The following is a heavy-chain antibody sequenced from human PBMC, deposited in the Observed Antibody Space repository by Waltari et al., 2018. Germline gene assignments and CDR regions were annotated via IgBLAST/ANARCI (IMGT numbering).Heavy chain of an antibody. V-gene: IGHV3-30*02. CDR1: GFTFSSYG. Sequence: QVQLVESGGGVVQPGGSLRLSCAASGFTFSSYGLHWVGQAPGKGLEWVAFIRYDGRNKYYADSVKGRFTISRDNSKNTLYLQMNSLRAEDTAVYYCANDPSFGVVMGYWGQGTLVTVSS. CDR2: IRYDGRNK. J-gene: IGHJ4*02. CDR3: ANDPSFGVVMGY. D-gene: IGHD3-3*01.